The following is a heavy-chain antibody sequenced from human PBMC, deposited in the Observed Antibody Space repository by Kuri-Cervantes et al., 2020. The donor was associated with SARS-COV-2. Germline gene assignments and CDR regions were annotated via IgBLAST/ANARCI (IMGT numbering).Heavy chain of an antibody. D-gene: IGHD6-19*01. Sequence: GESLKISCAASGFTFNTYAMHWVRQAPGKGLEWVSLIYSGGSTDYADSVKGRFTISRDDSKNTLYLQMNSLRAEDTAVYYCARKAVTGSDWGQGTLVTVSS. CDR1: GFTFNTYA. J-gene: IGHJ4*02. V-gene: IGHV3-53*01. CDR3: ARKAVTGSD. CDR2: IYSGGST.